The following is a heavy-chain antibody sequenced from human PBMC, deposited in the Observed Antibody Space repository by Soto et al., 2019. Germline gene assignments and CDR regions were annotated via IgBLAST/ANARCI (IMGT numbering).Heavy chain of an antibody. V-gene: IGHV3-33*01. J-gene: IGHJ4*02. CDR2: IWYDGSRR. D-gene: IGHD3-22*01. CDR3: ARDSGVVAVDLDY. CDR1: GFTFRSYG. Sequence: QVQLVESGGGVVQPGRSLRLSCAASGFTFRSYGMHWVRQTPTKGLEWVAVIWYDGSRRYYADSVNGRFTISRDYSKNTLYLQINSLRAEDTAVYYCARDSGVVAVDLDYWGQGVLVTVSS.